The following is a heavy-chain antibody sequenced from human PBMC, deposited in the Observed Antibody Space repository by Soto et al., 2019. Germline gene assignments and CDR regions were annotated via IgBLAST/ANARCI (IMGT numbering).Heavy chain of an antibody. V-gene: IGHV1-18*01. J-gene: IGHJ4*02. CDR3: ARDCTRTTCYVPLDY. CDR2: ISAYNGNT. Sequence: QVQLVQSGAEVKKPGASVKVSCKASGYTFTSYAISWVRQAPGQGLEWMVWISAYNGNTNYAQKFQGRATMTTDTSTSSAYMELRSLRSDDTAVYYCARDCTRTTCYVPLDYWGQGALVTVSS. D-gene: IGHD2-2*01. CDR1: GYTFTSYA.